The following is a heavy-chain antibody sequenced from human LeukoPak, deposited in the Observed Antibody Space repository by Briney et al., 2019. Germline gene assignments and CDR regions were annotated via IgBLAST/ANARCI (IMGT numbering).Heavy chain of an antibody. V-gene: IGHV1-18*01. CDR3: ARDISPDYDSSGYYLYYYYYGMDV. D-gene: IGHD3-22*01. CDR1: GYTFTSYG. J-gene: IGHJ6*02. Sequence: ASVKVSCKASGYTFTSYGISWVRQAPGQGLEWMGWIGAYNGNTNYAQKLQGRVTMTTDTSTSTAYMELRSLRSDDTAVYYCARDISPDYDSSGYYLYYYYYGMDVWGQGTTVTVSS. CDR2: IGAYNGNT.